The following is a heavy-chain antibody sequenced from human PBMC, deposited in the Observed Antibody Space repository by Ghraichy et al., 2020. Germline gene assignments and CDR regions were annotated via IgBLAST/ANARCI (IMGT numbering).Heavy chain of an antibody. Sequence: SQTLSLTCAVYGGSFSGYYWSWIRQPPGKGLEWIGEINHSGSTNYNPSLKSRVTISVDTSKNQFSLKLSSVTAADTAVYYCARIPNPRASPYLPAAILGGDYWGQGTLVTVSS. CDR2: INHSGST. CDR3: ARIPNPRASPYLPAAILGGDY. CDR1: GGSFSGYY. D-gene: IGHD2-2*02. V-gene: IGHV4-34*01. J-gene: IGHJ4*02.